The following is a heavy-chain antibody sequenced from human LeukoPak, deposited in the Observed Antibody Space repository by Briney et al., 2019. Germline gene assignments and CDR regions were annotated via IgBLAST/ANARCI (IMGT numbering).Heavy chain of an antibody. J-gene: IGHJ4*02. Sequence: KSGESLKISCKGSGYIFNTYWIAWVRQMPGKGLEWMGIVYPGDSDTRYSPSFQGQVTISADKSISTAYLQWSSLKASDTAIYYCARHGPCSGGSCSSTDYWGQGTLVTVSS. D-gene: IGHD2-15*01. CDR3: ARHGPCSGGSCSSTDY. V-gene: IGHV5-51*01. CDR1: GYIFNTYW. CDR2: VYPGDSDT.